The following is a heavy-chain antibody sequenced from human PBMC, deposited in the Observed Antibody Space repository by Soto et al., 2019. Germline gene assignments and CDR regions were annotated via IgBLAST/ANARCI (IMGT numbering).Heavy chain of an antibody. CDR2: IDYRGNI. J-gene: IGHJ2*01. V-gene: IGHV4-39*01. CDR1: GGSITSTSYY. CDR3: ARVAALVGAARYWYFDL. Sequence: QLHLQESGPGLVEPSETLSLTCAVSGGSITSTSYYWGWIRQPPGEGLGGIGSIDYRGNIYYNSCLRSRVTLSGDTSKNQFSLTLNSVTAADSAVYHCARVAALVGAARYWYFDLWGRGTRVSV. D-gene: IGHD2-15*01.